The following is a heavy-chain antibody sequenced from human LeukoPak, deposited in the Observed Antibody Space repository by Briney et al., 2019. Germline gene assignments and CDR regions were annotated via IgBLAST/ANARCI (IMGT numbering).Heavy chain of an antibody. J-gene: IGHJ6*02. Sequence: PGGSLRLSCAASGFTFSSYAMSWVRQAPGKGLEWVSGISGSGGTAYYADSVKGRFTISRDNSKNTLYLQMNSLRAEDTAVYYCAKDILCMDVWGQGTTVTVSS. CDR2: ISGSGGTA. CDR1: GFTFSSYA. CDR3: AKDILCMDV. V-gene: IGHV3-23*01.